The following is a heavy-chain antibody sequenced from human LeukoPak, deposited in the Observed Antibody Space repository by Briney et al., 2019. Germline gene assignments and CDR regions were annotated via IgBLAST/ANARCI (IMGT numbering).Heavy chain of an antibody. Sequence: GGSLRLSCAASRFTFISCAMSWVRQAPGKGLEWVSGIRDSGGSTYYADSVKGRFTIYRDNSKNTLYLQMNSLRAEDTAVYYCAKVGRADDDYFDYWRQGTLVTVSS. V-gene: IGHV3-23*01. J-gene: IGHJ4*02. D-gene: IGHD2-15*01. CDR3: AKVGRADDDYFDY. CDR2: IRDSGGST. CDR1: RFTFISCA.